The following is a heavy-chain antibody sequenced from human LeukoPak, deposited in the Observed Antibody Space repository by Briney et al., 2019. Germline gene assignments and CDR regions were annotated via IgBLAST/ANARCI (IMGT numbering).Heavy chain of an antibody. CDR1: GFTFNIYW. J-gene: IGHJ4*02. CDR3: ARAKYSSRWSLDY. V-gene: IGHV3-74*03. CDR2: IDSNGGGA. Sequence: GGSLRLSCATSGFTFNIYWMQWVRQVPGKGLVWVSRIDSNGGGATCADSVKGRFTTSRDNGNNTMYLQMNSLRAEDTAIYYCARAKYSSRWSLDYWGQGALVTVSS. D-gene: IGHD6-13*01.